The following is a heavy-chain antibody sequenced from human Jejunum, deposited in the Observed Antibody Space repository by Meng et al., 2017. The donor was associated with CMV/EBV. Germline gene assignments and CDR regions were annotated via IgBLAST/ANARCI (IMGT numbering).Heavy chain of an antibody. CDR2: INPNSGGT. J-gene: IGHJ4*02. Sequence: APLVPCGAEGKEPAASVQVSFKPSEYTFSSYHMHLVRQAPGQGLEWMGWINPNSGGTSYAQKFQGRVTMTRDTSISTGYMELSRLTSDDTAVYYCARVVGGNSGFLYWGQGTLVTVSS. CDR3: ARVVGGNSGFLY. V-gene: IGHV1-2*02. CDR1: EYTFSSYH. D-gene: IGHD5-12*01.